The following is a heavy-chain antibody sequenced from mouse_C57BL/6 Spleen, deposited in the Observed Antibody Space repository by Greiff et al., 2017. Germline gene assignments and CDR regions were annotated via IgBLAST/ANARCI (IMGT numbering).Heavy chain of an antibody. J-gene: IGHJ1*03. D-gene: IGHD1-1*01. V-gene: IGHV1-69*01. CDR2: IDPSDSYT. CDR3: ARPYDYGSSSYWYFDV. CDR1: GYTFTSYW. Sequence: QVQLQQPGAELVMPGASVKLSCKASGYTFTSYWMHWVKQRPGQGLEWIGEIDPSDSYTNYNQKFKGKSTLTVDKSSSTAYMQLSSLTSEDSAVYYGARPYDYGSSSYWYFDVWGTGTTVTVSS.